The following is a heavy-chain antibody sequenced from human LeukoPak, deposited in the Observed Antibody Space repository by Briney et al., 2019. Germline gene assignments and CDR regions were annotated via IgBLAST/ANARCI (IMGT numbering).Heavy chain of an antibody. V-gene: IGHV1-2*02. D-gene: IGHD6-19*01. Sequence: ASVKVSCKASGYTFSGYYMHWVRQAPGQGLEWMGWINPNSGGTNYAQKFQGRVTMTRDTSISTAYTELSRLRSDDTAVYYCARRGSSSGWYRSFDYWGQGTLVTVSS. CDR2: INPNSGGT. CDR3: ARRGSSSGWYRSFDY. J-gene: IGHJ4*02. CDR1: GYTFSGYY.